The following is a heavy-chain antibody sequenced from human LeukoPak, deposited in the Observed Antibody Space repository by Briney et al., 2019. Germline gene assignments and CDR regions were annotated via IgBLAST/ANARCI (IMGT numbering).Heavy chain of an antibody. CDR1: GGSIRSYY. CDR3: ARGGWNKFDY. Sequence: SETLSLTCTVSGGSIRSYYWSWVRQPPGKGLEWIGFIYHSGRTNYNPSLKSRVTISVDTSKNQFSLKLSSVTAADTAVYYCARGGWNKFDYWGQGTLVTVSS. J-gene: IGHJ4*02. D-gene: IGHD3-22*01. V-gene: IGHV4-59*01. CDR2: IYHSGRT.